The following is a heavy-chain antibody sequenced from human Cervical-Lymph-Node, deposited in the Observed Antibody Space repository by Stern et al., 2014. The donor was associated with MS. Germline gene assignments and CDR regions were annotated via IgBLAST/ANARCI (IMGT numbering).Heavy chain of an antibody. CDR1: GASVSSGSYY. CDR3: ARHDQFLGGMDV. CDR2: VYYTGTP. Sequence: QLQLQESGPGLVKPSETLSLTCTVSGASVSSGSYYWGWIRQSPGKRLEWIGYVYYTGTPYSNPPLSSRVTISIDPSNNHFFLNLTSVTATDTAVYYCARHDQFLGGMDVWGQGTTVTVSS. D-gene: IGHD3-3*01. V-gene: IGHV4-39*01. J-gene: IGHJ6*02.